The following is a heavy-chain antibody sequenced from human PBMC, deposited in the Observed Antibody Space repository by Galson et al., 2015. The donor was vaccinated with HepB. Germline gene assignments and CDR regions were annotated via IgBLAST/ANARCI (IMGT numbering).Heavy chain of an antibody. Sequence: SLRLSCAVSGFTFSSHWMHWVRQAPGKGLVWVSGVKNDGGSTTYAASVKGRFTISRDNAKNMLYLQMSSLRAEDTALYYCVRESTGEATGAFDIWGRGTVVAVSS. D-gene: IGHD3-16*01. V-gene: IGHV3-74*01. J-gene: IGHJ3*02. CDR3: VRESTGEATGAFDI. CDR2: VKNDGGST. CDR1: GFTFSSHW.